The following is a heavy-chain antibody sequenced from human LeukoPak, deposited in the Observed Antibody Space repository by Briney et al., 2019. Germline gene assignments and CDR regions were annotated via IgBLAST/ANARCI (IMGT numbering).Heavy chain of an antibody. J-gene: IGHJ4*02. Sequence: ASVKVSCKASGYTFTSYDINWVRQATGQGLEWMGWMNPNSGNTVYAQKFQGRDTMTRNTSISTAYMELSSLRSEDTAVYYCARVGYSSGWYSRAFWYWGQGTLVTVSS. D-gene: IGHD6-19*01. CDR1: GYTFTSYD. V-gene: IGHV1-8*01. CDR3: ARVGYSSGWYSRAFWY. CDR2: MNPNSGNT.